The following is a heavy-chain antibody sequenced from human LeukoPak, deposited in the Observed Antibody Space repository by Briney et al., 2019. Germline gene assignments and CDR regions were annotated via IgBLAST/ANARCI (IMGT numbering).Heavy chain of an antibody. J-gene: IGHJ3*02. CDR3: ARDIVVVVAATGDPLHI. D-gene: IGHD2-15*01. Sequence: GGSLRLSCAASGFNLSDYYMSWIRQAPGKGLEWVSYISSSGYTIYYTDSVKGRFSISRDNAKNSLYLQMNSLRAEDTAVYYCARDIVVVVAATGDPLHIWGQGTMVTVSS. CDR1: GFNLSDYY. V-gene: IGHV3-11*01. CDR2: ISSSGYTI.